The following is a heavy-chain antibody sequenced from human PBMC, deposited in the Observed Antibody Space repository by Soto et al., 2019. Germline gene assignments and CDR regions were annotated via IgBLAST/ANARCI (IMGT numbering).Heavy chain of an antibody. CDR3: VSQRTTVLTQAYFDY. CDR2: VYYRGRS. Sequence: SEPLSLTCTVSGGSVTNSSYYWCWILQSPGKGLEWIGSVYYRGRSYSKSSVKGRVTISVDTSKNQFSLNFNSVTASDTALYYCVSQRTTVLTQAYFDYWGPGALVTVSS. D-gene: IGHD4-17*01. V-gene: IGHV4-39*01. J-gene: IGHJ4*02. CDR1: GGSVTNSSYY.